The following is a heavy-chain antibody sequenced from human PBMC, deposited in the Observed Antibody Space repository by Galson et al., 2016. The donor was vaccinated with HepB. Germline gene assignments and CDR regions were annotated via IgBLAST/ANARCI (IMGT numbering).Heavy chain of an antibody. Sequence: SETLSLTCTVSGGSISSYYWSWIRQSPRKGLEWIGYIYYTGTTNYNPSLKSRVTISVDKSNNEFSLKLISVTAADTAVYYCAIYMGRHGGFDYWGQGTVVTVSA. V-gene: IGHV4-59*01. CDR1: GGSISSYY. J-gene: IGHJ4*02. D-gene: IGHD5-24*01. CDR3: AIYMGRHGGFDY. CDR2: IYYTGTT.